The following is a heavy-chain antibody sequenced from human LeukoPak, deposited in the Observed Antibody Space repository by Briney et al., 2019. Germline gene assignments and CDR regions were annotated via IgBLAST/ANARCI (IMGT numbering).Heavy chain of an antibody. J-gene: IGHJ3*02. V-gene: IGHV3-23*01. CDR1: GFTFSSYA. Sequence: PGGSLRLSCAASGFTFSSYAMSWVRQAPGKGLEWVSAISGSGGSTYYADSVKGRSTISRDNSKNTLYPQMNSLRAEDTAVYYCAKLVVATYRDDIWGQGTMVTVSS. CDR3: AKLVVATYRDDI. D-gene: IGHD5-12*01. CDR2: ISGSGGST.